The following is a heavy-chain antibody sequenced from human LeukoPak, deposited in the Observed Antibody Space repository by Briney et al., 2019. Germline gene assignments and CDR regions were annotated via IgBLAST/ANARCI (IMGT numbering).Heavy chain of an antibody. D-gene: IGHD3-9*01. J-gene: IGHJ1*01. CDR2: ISAYKGNT. Sequence: GASVKVSCKASGYTFTSYGISWVRQAPGQGLEWMGWISAYKGNTNYAQKLQGRVTMTTDTSTSTAYMELRSLRSDDTAVYYCASYDILTGYRYFQHWGQGTLVTVSS. CDR1: GYTFTSYG. V-gene: IGHV1-18*04. CDR3: ASYDILTGYRYFQH.